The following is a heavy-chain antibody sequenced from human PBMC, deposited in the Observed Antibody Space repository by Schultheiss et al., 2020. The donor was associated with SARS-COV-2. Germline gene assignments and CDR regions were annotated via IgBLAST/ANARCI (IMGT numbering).Heavy chain of an antibody. V-gene: IGHV3-53*01. J-gene: IGHJ4*02. Sequence: GGSLRLSCAASGFTVSSNYMSWVRQAPGKGLEWVSGISWNSDSIGYADSVKGRFTISRDNSKNTLYLQMNSLRAEDTAVYYCAREYGGYYGSGRFYFDYWGQGTLVTVSS. D-gene: IGHD3-10*01. CDR2: ISWNSDSI. CDR1: GFTVSSNY. CDR3: AREYGGYYGSGRFYFDY.